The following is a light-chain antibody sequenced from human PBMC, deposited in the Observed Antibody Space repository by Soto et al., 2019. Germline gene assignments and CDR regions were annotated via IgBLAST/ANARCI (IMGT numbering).Light chain of an antibody. Sequence: EIVLTQSPGTLSLSPGEGATLSCRASQSVYVNLAWYQQKPGQSPRLLIYGASTRATDIPDRFSGSGSDTDFALTISRLEPEDFAVYYCQQYSGSPFTFGQGTRLEIK. CDR1: QSVYVN. CDR2: GAS. V-gene: IGKV3-20*01. J-gene: IGKJ5*01. CDR3: QQYSGSPFT.